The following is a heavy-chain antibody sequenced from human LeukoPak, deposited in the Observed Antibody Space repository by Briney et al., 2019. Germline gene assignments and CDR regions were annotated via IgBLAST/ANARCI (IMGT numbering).Heavy chain of an antibody. V-gene: IGHV3-48*03. J-gene: IGHJ4*02. CDR1: GFTFSSYE. CDR3: ARAPSEYSSSWYGY. D-gene: IGHD6-13*01. Sequence: GGSLRLSCAASGFTFSSYEMNWVRQAPGKGLEWVSYISSSGSTIHYADSVKGRFTISRDNAKNSLYLQMNSLRAEDTAVYYCARAPSEYSSSWYGYWGQGTLVTVSS. CDR2: ISSSGSTI.